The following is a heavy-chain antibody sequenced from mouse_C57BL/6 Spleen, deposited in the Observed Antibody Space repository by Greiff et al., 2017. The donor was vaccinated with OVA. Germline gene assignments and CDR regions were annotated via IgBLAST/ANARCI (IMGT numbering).Heavy chain of an antibody. D-gene: IGHD1-1*01. J-gene: IGHJ3*01. CDR1: GYSITSGYY. CDR3: AREALHYYGSSPWFAY. V-gene: IGHV3-6*01. Sequence: ESGPGLVKPSQSLSLTCSVTGYSITSGYYWNWIRQFPGNKLEWMGYISYDGSNNYNPSLKNRISITRDTSKNQFFLKLNSVTTEDTATYDCAREALHYYGSSPWFAYWGQGTLVTVSA. CDR2: ISYDGSN.